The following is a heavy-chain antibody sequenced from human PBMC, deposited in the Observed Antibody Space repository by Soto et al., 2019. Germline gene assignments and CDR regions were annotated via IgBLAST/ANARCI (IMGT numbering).Heavy chain of an antibody. CDR1: GFSFSSYA. V-gene: IGHV3-23*01. CDR2: ISGSGDTT. D-gene: IGHD3-16*02. Sequence: GESLKISCAVSGFSFSSYAVTWVRQAPGKGLEWVSGISGSGDTTYYADSVKGRFTISRDNSKNTLFLQMNSLRAEDTAVYYCAISFSTFGPGSVDYSGPAPLVTLS. CDR3: AISFSTFGPGSVDY. J-gene: IGHJ4*02.